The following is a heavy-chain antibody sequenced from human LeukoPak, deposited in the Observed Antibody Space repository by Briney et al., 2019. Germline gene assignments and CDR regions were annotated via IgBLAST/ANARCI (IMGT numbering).Heavy chain of an antibody. V-gene: IGHV1-2*02. D-gene: IGHD3-22*01. CDR2: INPNRGGT. J-gene: IGHJ4*02. CDR3: ARDDYLSDSSGYYLDY. CDR1: GYTFTGYY. Sequence: GASVKVSCKASGYTFTGYYMHWVRQAPGQGLEWMGWINPNRGGTNYAQKFQGRVTMTRDTSTSTVYMELSSLRSEDTAVYYCARDDYLSDSSGYYLDYWGQGTLVTVSS.